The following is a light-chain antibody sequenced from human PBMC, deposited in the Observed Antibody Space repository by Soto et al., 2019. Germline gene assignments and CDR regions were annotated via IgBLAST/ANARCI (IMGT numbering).Light chain of an antibody. Sequence: QSVLTQPPSASGSPGQSVTISCTGTSSDVGGYNYVYWYQQHPGKAPKLMIYEVTKRPSGVPDRFSGSKSGNTASLTVSGLQAEDEADYYCSSYADNNSYVFGTGTKLTVL. J-gene: IGLJ1*01. CDR1: SSDVGGYNY. CDR2: EVT. CDR3: SSYADNNSYV. V-gene: IGLV2-8*01.